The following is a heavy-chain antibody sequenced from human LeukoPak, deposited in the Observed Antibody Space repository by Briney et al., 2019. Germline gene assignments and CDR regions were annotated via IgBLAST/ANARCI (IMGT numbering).Heavy chain of an antibody. Sequence: SETLSLTCTVSGGSISSSSFYWGWIRQPPGKGLEWIGSIYYSGSTYYNPSLKSRVTISVDTSKNQFSLKLSSVTAADTAVYYCARQWLVRGYFDYWGRGTLVTVSS. V-gene: IGHV4-39*01. CDR3: ARQWLVRGYFDY. J-gene: IGHJ4*02. CDR1: GGSISSSSFY. CDR2: IYYSGST. D-gene: IGHD6-19*01.